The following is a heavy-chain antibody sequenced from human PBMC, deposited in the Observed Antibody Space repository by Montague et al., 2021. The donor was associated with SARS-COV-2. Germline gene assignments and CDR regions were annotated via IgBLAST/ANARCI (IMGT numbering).Heavy chain of an antibody. CDR2: INQDGSVA. V-gene: IGHV3-7*03. CDR1: GFTFSNYW. CDR3: ARDRGGYVYAADAFDL. D-gene: IGHD3-22*01. J-gene: IGHJ3*01. Sequence: SLRLSCAASGFTASGFTFSNYWMSWIRQAPWKGLDWVANINQDGSVASYVDSVKCRFTTSRDNAQSSLYLQMNSLGAEDTAVYHCARDRGGYVYAADAFDLWGRGTMVTISS.